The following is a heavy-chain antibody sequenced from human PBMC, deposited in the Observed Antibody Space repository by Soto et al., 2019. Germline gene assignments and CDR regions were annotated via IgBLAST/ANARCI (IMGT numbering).Heavy chain of an antibody. J-gene: IGHJ5*02. D-gene: IGHD3-22*01. CDR3: AKRSYSYDHSAVYDLFEP. CDR2: IYPGNSEP. CDR1: GYSFSSYW. Sequence: GESLKISCKGSGYSFSSYWIGWVRQMPRKGLGWMGSIYPGNSEPRYSPSFQGRVTIPADKSISTAYLQWNSLKASDTAIYYFAKRSYSYDHSAVYDLFEPWGQGTLVTVSS. V-gene: IGHV5-51*01.